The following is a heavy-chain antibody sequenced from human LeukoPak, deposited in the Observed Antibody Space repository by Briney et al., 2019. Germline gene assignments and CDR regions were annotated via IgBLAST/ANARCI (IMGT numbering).Heavy chain of an antibody. CDR3: ARVPRGAGALDY. D-gene: IGHD3-10*01. CDR2: IYYSGST. Sequence: PSETLSLTCTVSGGSVSSGSYYWSWIRQPPGKGLEWIGYIYYSGSTNYNPSLKSRVTISVDTSKNQFSLKLSSVTAADTAVYYCARVPRGAGALDYWGQGTLVTVSS. J-gene: IGHJ4*02. CDR1: GGSVSSGSYY. V-gene: IGHV4-61*01.